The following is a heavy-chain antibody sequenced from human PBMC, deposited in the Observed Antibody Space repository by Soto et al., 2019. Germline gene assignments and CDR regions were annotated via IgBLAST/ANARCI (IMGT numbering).Heavy chain of an antibody. V-gene: IGHV4-30-4*01. CDR2: IPSRGRP. Sequence: SETLSLTCSVSGASIAGGSYYWSWVRQPPGKGLEWIGYIPSRGRPFYNPSLASRGTISADSSKNQLSLQLTSVTAADTAVYYCVRDQYSGYDFALWGQGNLVTVSS. CDR1: GASIAGGSYY. CDR3: VRDQYSGYDFAL. J-gene: IGHJ5*02. D-gene: IGHD5-12*01.